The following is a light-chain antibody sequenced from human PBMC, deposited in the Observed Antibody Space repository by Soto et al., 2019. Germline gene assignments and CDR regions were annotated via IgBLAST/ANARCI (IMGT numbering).Light chain of an antibody. V-gene: IGKV1-5*01. CDR3: QQYHNYRWT. CDR2: YES. Sequence: DIQLTQSPSTLSASVGDRVTITCRASQSISSYLDWYQQKPGTAPKPMIYYESGLKSGVPSRFSGSGSGTEFTLTISSMQPDDFAIYYCQQYHNYRWTFGQGTKVDIK. CDR1: QSISSY. J-gene: IGKJ1*01.